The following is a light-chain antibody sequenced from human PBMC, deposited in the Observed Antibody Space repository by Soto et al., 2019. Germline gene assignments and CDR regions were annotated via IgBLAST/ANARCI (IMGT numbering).Light chain of an antibody. CDR1: HDISSA. Sequence: AIQLTQSPSSLSAFVGDRVTITCRASHDISSALAWYQQKPGRAPKLLIYDASKLQSGVPSRFSGSGYGTDFTLTISSLQPEDFATYSCQQFNNYPRTFDQGTKVEIK. V-gene: IGKV1D-13*01. J-gene: IGKJ1*01. CDR3: QQFNNYPRT. CDR2: DAS.